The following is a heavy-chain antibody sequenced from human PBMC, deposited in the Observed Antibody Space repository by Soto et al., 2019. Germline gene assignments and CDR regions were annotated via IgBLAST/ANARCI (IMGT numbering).Heavy chain of an antibody. Sequence: GGPLRLSCNVSGVAFSGFDMHWVRQPTGKGLEWVSTIGTAGDTYYAVSVKGRFTISRDNAKNSLSLQMNSLRVGDTAVYFCARGQEVGAHFFDSWGQGTQVTVSS. V-gene: IGHV3-13*01. J-gene: IGHJ4*02. CDR3: ARGQEVGAHFFDS. CDR1: GVAFSGFD. D-gene: IGHD2-15*01. CDR2: IGTAGDT.